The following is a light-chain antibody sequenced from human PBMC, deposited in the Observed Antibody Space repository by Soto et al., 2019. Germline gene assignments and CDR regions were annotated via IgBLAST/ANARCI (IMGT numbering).Light chain of an antibody. CDR3: QQYYTTPLT. CDR2: WAS. J-gene: IGKJ4*01. CDR1: QSLLYSFNNKDF. Sequence: DIVMTQSPDSLAVSLGDRVTINCRSSQSLLYSFNNKDFLAWYQQKPGQPPKLLIYWASARESGVPDRFTGSVSGTDFTLTISGLQPEDVAVYYCQQYYTTPLTFGGGTKVEIK. V-gene: IGKV4-1*01.